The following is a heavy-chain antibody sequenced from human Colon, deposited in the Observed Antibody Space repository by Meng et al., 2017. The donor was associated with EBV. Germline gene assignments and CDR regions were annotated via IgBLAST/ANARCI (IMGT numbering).Heavy chain of an antibody. CDR2: IDDSGST. CDR3: ARGKQDAWELLAY. D-gene: IGHD1-26*01. CDR1: GVSISSNIR. Sequence: QGRLPGSGPGLVKPSGTLSLTCGVSGVSISSNIRWTWVRQPPGKGLEWIGDIDDSGSTNYNPSLNSRISISLDKSKNHFSLKVNSVTAADTAVYYCARGKQDAWELLAYWGQGALVTVSS. J-gene: IGHJ4*02. V-gene: IGHV4-4*02.